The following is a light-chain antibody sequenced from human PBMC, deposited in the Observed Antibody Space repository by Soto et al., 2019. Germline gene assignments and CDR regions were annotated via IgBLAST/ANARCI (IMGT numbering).Light chain of an antibody. V-gene: IGKV1-27*01. Sequence: EIQMTQSQSSLSASVGERVTITCRASQGISNYLAWYQQKPGKVPKLLIYGASTLQSGVPSRLSGSGSGTDFTLIINSLQPEDVATYYCQKYDSAPWTFVQGTKVEI. J-gene: IGKJ1*01. CDR1: QGISNY. CDR3: QKYDSAPWT. CDR2: GAS.